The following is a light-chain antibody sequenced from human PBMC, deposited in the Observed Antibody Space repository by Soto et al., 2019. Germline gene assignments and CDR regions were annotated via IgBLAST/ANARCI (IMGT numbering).Light chain of an antibody. J-gene: IGKJ1*01. Sequence: LSPGERATLSFRASQSVGNNLAWYQQKPGQAPGLLIYEASNRATGIPDRFSGSGSGTDFTLTISRLEPEDFAVYYCQQYGSSGTFGQGTKVDIK. CDR2: EAS. V-gene: IGKV3-20*01. CDR3: QQYGSSGT. CDR1: QSVGNN.